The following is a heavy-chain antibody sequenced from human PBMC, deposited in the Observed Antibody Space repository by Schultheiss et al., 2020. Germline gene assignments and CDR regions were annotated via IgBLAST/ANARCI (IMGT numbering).Heavy chain of an antibody. D-gene: IGHD3-3*01. CDR3: ARTTYYDFWSGLTDHRIGYYYYGMDV. V-gene: IGHV2-70*01. Sequence: SGPTLVKPTQTLTLTCTFSGFSLSTSGMCVSWIRQPPGKALEWLALIDWDDDKYYSTSLKTRLTISKDTSKNQVVLTMTNMDPVDTATYYCARTTYYDFWSGLTDHRIGYYYYGMDVWGKGTTVTVSS. CDR1: GFSLSTSGMC. J-gene: IGHJ6*04. CDR2: IDWDDDK.